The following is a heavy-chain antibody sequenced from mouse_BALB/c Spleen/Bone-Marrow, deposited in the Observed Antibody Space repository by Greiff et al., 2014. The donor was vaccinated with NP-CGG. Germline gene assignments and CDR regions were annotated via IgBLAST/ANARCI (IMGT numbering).Heavy chain of an antibody. V-gene: IGHV7-3*02. CDR1: GFTFTDYF. Sequence: EVQRVESRGGLVQPGGSLRLSCTTSGFTFTDYFMTWVRQPPGKALEWLGFIRNKPSGYTTEYNPSVKGRFSISRDNSQGIFYLQMNTLRAEDSAIYYCARDYNGYFDFWGQGTTLTVSS. D-gene: IGHD6-1*01. CDR2: IRNKPSGYTT. J-gene: IGHJ2*01. CDR3: ARDYNGYFDF.